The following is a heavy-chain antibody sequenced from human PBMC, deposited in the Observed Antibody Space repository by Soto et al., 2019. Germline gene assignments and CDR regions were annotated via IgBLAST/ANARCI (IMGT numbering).Heavy chain of an antibody. Sequence: ESGGGLVKPGGSLRLSCAASGFTFSDYYMSWIRQAPGKGLEWVSYISSSSSYTNYADSVKGRFTISRDNAKNSLYLQMNSLRAEDTAVYYCARDRYDFWSGWGYYGMDVWGQGTTVTVSS. J-gene: IGHJ6*02. D-gene: IGHD3-3*01. CDR2: ISSSSSYT. CDR1: GFTFSDYY. V-gene: IGHV3-11*06. CDR3: ARDRYDFWSGWGYYGMDV.